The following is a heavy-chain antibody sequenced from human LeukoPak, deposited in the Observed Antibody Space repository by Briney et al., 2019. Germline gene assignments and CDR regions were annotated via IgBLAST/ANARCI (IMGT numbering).Heavy chain of an antibody. J-gene: IGHJ4*02. CDR2: INHSGST. V-gene: IGHV4-34*01. CDR1: GGSISSYY. D-gene: IGHD1-7*01. CDR3: ASRPYNWNYYFDY. Sequence: PSETLSLTCTVSGGSISSYYWSWIRQPPGKGLEWIGEINHSGSTNYNPSLKSRVTISVDTSKNQFSLKLSSVTAADTAVYYCASRPYNWNYYFDYWGQGTLVTVSS.